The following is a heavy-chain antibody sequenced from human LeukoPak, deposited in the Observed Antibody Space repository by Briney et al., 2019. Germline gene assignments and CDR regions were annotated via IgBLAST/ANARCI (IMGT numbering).Heavy chain of an antibody. CDR1: GGSIISSSYY. Sequence: SETLSLTCTVSGGSIISSSYYWVWIRQPPGKGLEWIGNIYYSGSTYYNPSLKSRVTISVDTSKNQFSLKLSSVTAADTAVYYCARASEGIGYFDTWARGSLVTVSS. V-gene: IGHV4-39*07. CDR3: ARASEGIGYFDT. J-gene: IGHJ5*02. D-gene: IGHD3-9*01. CDR2: IYYSGST.